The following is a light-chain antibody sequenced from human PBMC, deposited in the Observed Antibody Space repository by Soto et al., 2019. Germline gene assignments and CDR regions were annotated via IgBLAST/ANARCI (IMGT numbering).Light chain of an antibody. CDR1: SSDVGGYYY. Sequence: QSALTQPASVSRSPGQSITISCTGTSSDVGGYYYVSWYQQLPGKAPKLIIYGNSNRPSGVPDRFSGSKSGTSASLAITGLQAADEADYYCQSYDSSLYVFGTGTKVTVL. V-gene: IGLV2-14*01. CDR2: GNS. CDR3: QSYDSSLYV. J-gene: IGLJ1*01.